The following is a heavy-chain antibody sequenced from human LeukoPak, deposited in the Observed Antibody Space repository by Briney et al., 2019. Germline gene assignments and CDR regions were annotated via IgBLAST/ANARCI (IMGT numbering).Heavy chain of an antibody. J-gene: IGHJ1*01. V-gene: IGHV3-23*01. CDR3: AKDRRACSGGSCNSGVSEYFHH. CDR2: ISGSGSTT. D-gene: IGHD2-15*01. CDR1: GFTFSSYA. Sequence: GRSLRLSCAASGFTFSSYAMTWVRQAPGKGLDWVSGISGSGSTTYYADSVKGRFTISRDNLKNTLYLQMNSLRAEDAAVYYCAKDRRACSGGSCNSGVSEYFHHWGQGTLVTVSS.